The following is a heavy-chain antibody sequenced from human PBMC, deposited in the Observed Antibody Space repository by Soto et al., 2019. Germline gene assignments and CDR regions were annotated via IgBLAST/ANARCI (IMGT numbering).Heavy chain of an antibody. CDR3: GKDPRRTYYYDSSGYYPAFDI. V-gene: IGHV3-23*01. Sequence: EVQLLESGGGLVQPGGSLRLSCAASGFTFSSYAMSWVRQAPGKGLEWVSAISGSGGSTYYADSVKGRFTISRDNSKNAVYVRLNGRGAGDTAVYYFGKDPRRTYYYDSSGYYPAFDIWGQGTMVTVSS. CDR1: GFTFSSYA. D-gene: IGHD3-22*01. CDR2: ISGSGGST. J-gene: IGHJ3*02.